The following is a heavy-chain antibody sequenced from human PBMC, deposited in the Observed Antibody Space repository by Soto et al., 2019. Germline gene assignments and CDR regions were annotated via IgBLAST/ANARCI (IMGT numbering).Heavy chain of an antibody. V-gene: IGHV5-51*01. CDR2: IYPGDSDT. Sequence: PGESLKISCKGSGYTFTNYWIAWVRLMPGKGLEWMGIIYPGDSDTRYSPSFQGQVTISADKSISTAYLQWSSLKASDTAMYYCARTSAAGKYYYGMDVWGQGTTVTVSS. CDR1: GYTFTNYW. D-gene: IGHD6-13*01. J-gene: IGHJ6*02. CDR3: ARTSAAGKYYYGMDV.